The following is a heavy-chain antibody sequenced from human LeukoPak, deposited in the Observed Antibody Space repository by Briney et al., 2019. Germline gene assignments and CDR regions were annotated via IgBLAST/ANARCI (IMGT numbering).Heavy chain of an antibody. CDR1: GFTFSSFW. Sequence: PGGSLRLSCAASGFTFSSFWMSWVRQAPGKGLGWVANIKQDGSEKYYVDSVEGRFTISRDNAKNSLYLQMNSLRAEDTAVYYCARLCRGYSYGYGMDVWGQGTTVTVSS. V-gene: IGHV3-7*01. D-gene: IGHD5-18*01. J-gene: IGHJ6*02. CDR3: ARLCRGYSYGYGMDV. CDR2: IKQDGSEK.